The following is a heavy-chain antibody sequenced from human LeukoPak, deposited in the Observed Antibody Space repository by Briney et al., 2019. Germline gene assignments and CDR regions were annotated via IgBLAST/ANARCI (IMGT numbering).Heavy chain of an antibody. CDR1: GYTFTIYG. V-gene: IGHV1-18*04. D-gene: IGHD6-19*01. CDR3: ARAVAGTEKIDY. CDR2: ISAYNGNT. Sequence: GASVTVSFKASGYTFTIYGISWVRQAPGQGLEWMGWISAYNGNTNYAQKLQGRVTMTTDTSTSTAYMELRSLRSDDTAVYYCARAVAGTEKIDYWGQGTLVTVSS. J-gene: IGHJ4*02.